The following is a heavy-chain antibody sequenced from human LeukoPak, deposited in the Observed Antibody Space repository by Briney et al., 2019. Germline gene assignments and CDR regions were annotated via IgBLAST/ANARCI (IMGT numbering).Heavy chain of an antibody. Sequence: PSETLSLTCAVYGGSFSGYHWSWIRQPPGKGLEWIGEINHSGSTNYNPSLKSRVTISVDTSKNQFSLKLSSVTAADTAVYYCARVRYYSNLPFDYWGQGTLVTVSS. V-gene: IGHV4-34*01. J-gene: IGHJ4*02. D-gene: IGHD4-11*01. CDR1: GGSFSGYH. CDR2: INHSGST. CDR3: ARVRYYSNLPFDY.